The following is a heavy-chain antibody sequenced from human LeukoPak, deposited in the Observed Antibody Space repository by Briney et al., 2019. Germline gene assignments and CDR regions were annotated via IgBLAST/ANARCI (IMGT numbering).Heavy chain of an antibody. CDR1: GYTFTGHY. CDR2: INPNSGGT. J-gene: IGHJ4*02. V-gene: IGHV1-2*02. CDR3: ARSLGQRYYYDSSGYKYYFDY. Sequence: ASVKVSCKASGYTFTGHYMHWVRQAPGQGLEWMGWINPNSGGTNYAQKFQGRVTMTRDTSISTAYMELSRLRSDDTAVYYCARSLGQRYYYDSSGYKYYFDYWGQGTLVTVSS. D-gene: IGHD3-22*01.